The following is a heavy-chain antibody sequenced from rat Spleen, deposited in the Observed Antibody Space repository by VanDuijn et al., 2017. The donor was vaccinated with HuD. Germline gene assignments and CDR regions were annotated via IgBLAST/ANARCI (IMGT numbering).Heavy chain of an antibody. V-gene: IGHV5-29*01. CDR1: GFTFSDFY. CDR2: ISYDGSKT. Sequence: EVQLVESDGSLVQPGRSLKLSCAASGFTFSDFYMAWVRQAPTKGLEWVATISYDGSKTYYRDSVKGRFTISRDNARSTLNLHMDSLRSEDTAIYYCTRRGYLSDWYFDFWGPGTMVTVSS. D-gene: IGHD4-4*01. J-gene: IGHJ1*01. CDR3: TRRGYLSDWYFDF.